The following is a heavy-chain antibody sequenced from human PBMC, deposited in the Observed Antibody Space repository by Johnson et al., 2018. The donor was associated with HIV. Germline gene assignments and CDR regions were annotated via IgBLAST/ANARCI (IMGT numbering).Heavy chain of an antibody. CDR1: GFTFSNYG. CDR3: AKDERQLGGLSHAFDM. CDR2: IRYDGSNK. D-gene: IGHD3-16*01. Sequence: QVHLVESGGGVVQPVGSLRLSCVASGFTFSNYGMHWVRQAPGKGLEWVAFIRYDGSNKYYADSVKGQFTISRDNSKNTLYLQMRSLRGEDTAVYYCAKDERQLGGLSHAFDMWGQGTKVSVSS. J-gene: IGHJ3*02. V-gene: IGHV3-30*02.